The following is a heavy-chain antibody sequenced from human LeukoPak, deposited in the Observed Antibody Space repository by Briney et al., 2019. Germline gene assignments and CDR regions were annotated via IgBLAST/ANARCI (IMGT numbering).Heavy chain of an antibody. CDR3: ARDRVLDYYDSSGYDY. CDR2: ISSSSSYI. D-gene: IGHD3-22*01. CDR1: GFTFSSYS. Sequence: PEGSLRLSCAASGFTFSSYSMNWVRQAPGKGLEWVSSISSSSSYIYYADSVKGRFTISRDNAKNSLYLQMNSLRAEDTAVYYCARDRVLDYYDSSGYDYWGQGTLVTVSS. V-gene: IGHV3-21*01. J-gene: IGHJ4*02.